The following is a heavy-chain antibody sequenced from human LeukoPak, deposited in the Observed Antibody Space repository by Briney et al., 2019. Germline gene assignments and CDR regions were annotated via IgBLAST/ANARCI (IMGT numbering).Heavy chain of an antibody. J-gene: IGHJ4*02. V-gene: IGHV4-38-2*02. CDR1: DYSISSGYY. CDR2: IYHSGSA. CDR3: ASSTEWELLVY. D-gene: IGHD1-26*01. Sequence: SETLSLTCSVSDYSISSGYYWGWIRQPPGKGLEWIGSMEWIGSIYHSGSAYYNPSLKSRVTISVDTSKNQFSLKLSSVTAADTAVYYCASSTEWELLVYWGQGTLVTVSS.